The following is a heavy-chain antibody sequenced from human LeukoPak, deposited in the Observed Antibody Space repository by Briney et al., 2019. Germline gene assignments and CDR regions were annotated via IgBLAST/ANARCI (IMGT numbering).Heavy chain of an antibody. CDR2: VYTSGST. CDR3: AKSYFDYSTYYSYYFNL. CDR1: GGSISAGY. D-gene: IGHD4-11*01. J-gene: IGHJ4*02. Sequence: SETLSLTCTVSGGSISAGYWRWVRQPPGRGLEWIGYVYTSGSTNYNPSIKSRVTISVDTSKSQFALKLSSVTAADTAVYYCAKSYFDYSTYYSYYFNLWGQGALVTVSS. V-gene: IGHV4-4*09.